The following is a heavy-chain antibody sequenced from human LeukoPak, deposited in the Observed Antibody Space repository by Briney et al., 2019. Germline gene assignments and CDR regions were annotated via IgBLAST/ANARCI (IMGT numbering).Heavy chain of an antibody. CDR2: IYHSGST. CDR3: AAQKYCSSTSCYGMDV. V-gene: IGHV4-4*02. Sequence: SETLSLTCAVSGGSISSTNLWSWVRQPPGKGLEWIGYIYHSGSTYYNPSLKSRVTISVDRSKNQFSLKLSSVTAADTAVYYCAAQKYCSSTSCYGMDVWGQGTTVTVSS. J-gene: IGHJ6*02. CDR1: GGSISSTNL. D-gene: IGHD2-2*01.